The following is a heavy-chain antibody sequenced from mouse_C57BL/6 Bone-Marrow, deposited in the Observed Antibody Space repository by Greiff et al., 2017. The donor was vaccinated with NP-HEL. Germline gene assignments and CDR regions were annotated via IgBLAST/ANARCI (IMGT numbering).Heavy chain of an antibody. J-gene: IGHJ1*03. CDR3: ARDAYWDGWYFDV. CDR2: SRNKANDYTT. Sequence: EVMLVESGGGLVQSGRSLRLSCATSGFTFSDFYMEWVRQAPGKGLEWIAASRNKANDYTTEYSASVKGRFIVSRDTSQSILYLQMNALRAEDTAIYYCARDAYWDGWYFDVWGTGTTVTVSS. V-gene: IGHV7-1*01. D-gene: IGHD4-1*01. CDR1: GFTFSDFY.